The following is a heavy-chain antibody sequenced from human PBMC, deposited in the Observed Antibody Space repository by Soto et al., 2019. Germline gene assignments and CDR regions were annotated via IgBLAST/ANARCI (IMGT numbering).Heavy chain of an antibody. J-gene: IGHJ4*02. CDR2: INHSGST. Sequence: QVQLQQWGAGLLKPSETLSLTCAVYGGSFSGYYWSWIRQPPGKGLEWIGEINHSGSTNYNPSLKCGVTISVDTSKNQFSLKLSSVTAADTAVYYCARGRGAPPVGDYWGQGTLVTVSS. CDR1: GGSFSGYY. CDR3: ARGRGAPPVGDY. V-gene: IGHV4-34*01. D-gene: IGHD1-26*01.